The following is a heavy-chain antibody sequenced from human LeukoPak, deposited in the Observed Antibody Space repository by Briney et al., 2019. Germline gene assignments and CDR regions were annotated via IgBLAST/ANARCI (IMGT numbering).Heavy chain of an antibody. CDR2: IYYSGST. V-gene: IGHV4-39*01. Sequence: PSETLSLTCTVSGGSISSSSYYWGWIRQPPGKGLEWIGSIYYSGSTYYNPSLKSRVTISVDTSKNQFSLKLSSVTAADTAVYYCVSIRQWLVRSHWFDPWGQGTLVTVSS. CDR3: VSIRQWLVRSHWFDP. D-gene: IGHD6-19*01. J-gene: IGHJ5*02. CDR1: GGSISSSSYY.